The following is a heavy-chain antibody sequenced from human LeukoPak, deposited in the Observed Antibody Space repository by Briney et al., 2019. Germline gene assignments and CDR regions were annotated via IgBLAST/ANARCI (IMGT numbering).Heavy chain of an antibody. J-gene: IGHJ4*02. Sequence: GGSLRLSCAASGGTFSSYAMRWVRQAPGKGLEYVSAISSNGGSTYYANSVKGRFTISRDNSKNTLYPQMGSLRAEDMAVYYCARVSPMGSYFDYWGQGTLVTVSS. V-gene: IGHV3-64*01. D-gene: IGHD1-26*01. CDR2: ISSNGGST. CDR1: GGTFSSYA. CDR3: ARVSPMGSYFDY.